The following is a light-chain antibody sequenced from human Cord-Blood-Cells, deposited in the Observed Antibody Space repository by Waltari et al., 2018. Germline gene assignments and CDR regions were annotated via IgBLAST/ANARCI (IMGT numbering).Light chain of an antibody. CDR2: GAS. J-gene: IGKJ2*01. CDR1: QSVSSN. CDR3: QQYNNWPMYT. V-gene: IGKV3-15*01. Sequence: EIVMSQCPATLSVSPGDRATLSCRASQSVSSNLAWYQQKPGQAPRLLIYGASTRATGIPARFSGSGSGTEFTLTISSLQSEDFAVYYCQQYNNWPMYTFGQGTKLEIK.